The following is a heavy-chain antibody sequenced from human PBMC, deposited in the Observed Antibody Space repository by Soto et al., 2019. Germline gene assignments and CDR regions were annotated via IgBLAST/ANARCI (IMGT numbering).Heavy chain of an antibody. V-gene: IGHV1-24*01. CDR2: FDPEDGET. J-gene: IGHJ4*02. CDR3: AXXXXXXXXFDY. Sequence: APGKGLEWMGGFDPEDGETIYAQKFQGRVTMTEDTSTDTAYMELRSLRSDDTAVYYCAXXXXXXXXFDYWGQGTLVTVSS.